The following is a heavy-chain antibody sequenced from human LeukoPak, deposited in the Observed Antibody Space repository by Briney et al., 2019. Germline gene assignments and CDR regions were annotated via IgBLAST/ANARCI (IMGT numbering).Heavy chain of an antibody. D-gene: IGHD5-24*01. J-gene: IGHJ4*02. CDR3: ARSKEMATIRAFDY. CDR2: IIPILGIA. CDR1: RCTFSSHA. Sequence: SVKVSCKASRCTFSSHAISWVRQAPGQGLEWMGRIIPILGIANYAQKFQGRVTITADKSTSTAYMELSSLRSEDTAVYYCARSKEMATIRAFDYWGQGTLVTVSS. V-gene: IGHV1-69*04.